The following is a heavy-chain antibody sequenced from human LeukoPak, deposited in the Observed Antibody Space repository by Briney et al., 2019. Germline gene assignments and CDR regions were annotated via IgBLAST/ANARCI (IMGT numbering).Heavy chain of an antibody. V-gene: IGHV3-23*01. CDR2: ISGSGGST. CDR3: AKEPDIVVVVAAHFDY. D-gene: IGHD2-15*01. CDR1: GFTFSSYA. Sequence: GGSLRLSCAASGFTFSSYAMSWVRQAPGKGLEWVSAISGSGGSTYYADSVKGRFTISRDNSKNTLYLQMNSLRAEDTAVYYCAKEPDIVVVVAAHFDYWGQGTLVTVSS. J-gene: IGHJ4*02.